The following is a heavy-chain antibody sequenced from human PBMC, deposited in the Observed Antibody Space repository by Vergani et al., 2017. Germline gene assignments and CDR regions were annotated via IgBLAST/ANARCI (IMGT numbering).Heavy chain of an antibody. V-gene: IGHV3-43*01. J-gene: IGHJ6*03. D-gene: IGHD5-12*01. CDR3: AKDRGKGLRLWGVYYYYYMDV. CDR1: GFTFDDYT. Sequence: EVQLVESGGVVVQPGGSLRLSCAASGFTFDDYTMHWVRQAPGKGLEWVSLISWDGGSTYYADSVKGRFTISRDNSKNSLYLQMNSLRTEDTALYYCAKDRGKGLRLWGVYYYYYMDVWGKGTTVTVSS. CDR2: ISWDGGST.